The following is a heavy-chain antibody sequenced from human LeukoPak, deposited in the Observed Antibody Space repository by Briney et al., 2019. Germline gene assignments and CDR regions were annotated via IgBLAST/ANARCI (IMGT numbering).Heavy chain of an antibody. CDR3: ARDRPGGGDYNYFDY. J-gene: IGHJ4*02. CDR2: TYYRSKWYT. Sequence: SQTLSLTCAISGDSVSSNSAAWNWIRKSPSGGLEWLGRTYYRSKWYTAYAVSVKGRIAINPDTSRNQLSLHLNSVTPEDTAVYYCARDRPGGGDYNYFDYWGQGTLVTVSS. D-gene: IGHD2-21*02. CDR1: GDSVSSNSAA. V-gene: IGHV6-1*01.